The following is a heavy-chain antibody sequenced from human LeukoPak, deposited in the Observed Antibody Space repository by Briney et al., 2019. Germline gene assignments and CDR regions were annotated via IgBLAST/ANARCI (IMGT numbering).Heavy chain of an antibody. CDR1: GYTFTAYY. D-gene: IGHD4-17*01. Sequence: ASVKVSCKASGYTFTAYYMHWARQAPGQGLEWMGIINPSGGSTSYAQKFQGRVTMTRDMSTSTVYMELSSLRSEDTAVYYCARADSYGDYDYWGQGTLVTVSS. CDR3: ARADSYGDYDY. V-gene: IGHV1-46*01. CDR2: INPSGGST. J-gene: IGHJ4*02.